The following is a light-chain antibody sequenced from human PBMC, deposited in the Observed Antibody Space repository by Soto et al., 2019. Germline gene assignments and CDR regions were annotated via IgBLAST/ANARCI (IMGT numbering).Light chain of an antibody. Sequence: EIVLTQSPGTLALSPGEGATLSCRASQSVSKYLAWYQQEPGQAPRLLIYGASSRATGIPDSFSGSGSGTDFTLTISRLEPEDFAVYYCQQYGGSPQTFGQGTKVEIK. J-gene: IGKJ1*01. V-gene: IGKV3-20*01. CDR2: GAS. CDR1: QSVSKY. CDR3: QQYGGSPQT.